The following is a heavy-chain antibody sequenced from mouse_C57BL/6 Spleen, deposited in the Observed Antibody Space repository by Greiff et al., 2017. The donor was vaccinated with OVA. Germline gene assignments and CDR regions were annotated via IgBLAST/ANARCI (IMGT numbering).Heavy chain of an antibody. CDR3: ARGVLYYYGSSYYFDY. Sequence: EVMLVESGGGLVKPGGSLKLSCAASGFTFSDYGMHWVRQAPEKGLVWVAYISSGSSTIYYADTVKGRFTISRDNAKNTLFLQMTSLRSEDTAMYYCARGVLYYYGSSYYFDYWGQGTTLTVSS. CDR1: GFTFSDYG. D-gene: IGHD1-1*01. J-gene: IGHJ2*01. V-gene: IGHV5-17*01. CDR2: ISSGSSTI.